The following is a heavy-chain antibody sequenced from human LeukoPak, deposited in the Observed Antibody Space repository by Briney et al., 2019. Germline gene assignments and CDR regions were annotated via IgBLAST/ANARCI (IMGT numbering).Heavy chain of an antibody. D-gene: IGHD2-21*02. CDR2: IWYDGSDK. J-gene: IGHJ6*03. CDR3: AKDPRHCSGGYCWDYYYYMDV. CDR1: GFTFSSYG. V-gene: IGHV3-33*06. Sequence: QTGGSLRLSCAASGFTFSSYGMYWVRQAPGKGLEWVAVIWYDGSDKYYADSVKGRFTISRDNSKNTLYLQMNSLRVEDTAVYYRAKDPRHCSGGYCWDYYYYMDVWGKGTTVTVSS.